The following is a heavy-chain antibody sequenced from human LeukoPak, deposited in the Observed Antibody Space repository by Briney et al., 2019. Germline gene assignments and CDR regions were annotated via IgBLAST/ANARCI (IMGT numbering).Heavy chain of an antibody. V-gene: IGHV4-38-2*02. CDR2: IYHSGRT. CDR3: ARDQDAVGYCSGGGCLVLGAFDF. Sequence: SETLSLTCAVSDYSIRGVYYWGWIRQPPGKGLEWIGSIYHSGRTHYNPSLKSRVTISVDTSKNQFSLKLSSVTAADTAVYYCARDQDAVGYCSGGGCLVLGAFDFWGQGTMVTVSS. J-gene: IGHJ3*01. D-gene: IGHD2-15*01. CDR1: DYSIRGVYY.